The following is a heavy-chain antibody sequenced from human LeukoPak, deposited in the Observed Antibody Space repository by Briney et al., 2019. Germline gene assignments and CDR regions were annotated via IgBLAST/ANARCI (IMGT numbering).Heavy chain of an antibody. CDR3: ASFAYCGGDCSFDAFDI. D-gene: IGHD2-21*01. J-gene: IGHJ3*02. Sequence: ASVKVSCKASGYTFTSYDINWVRQATGQGLEWMGWMNPNSGNTGYVQKFQGRVTITRNTSISTAYMELSSLRSEDTAVYYCASFAYCGGDCSFDAFDIWGQGTMVTVSS. CDR1: GYTFTSYD. CDR2: MNPNSGNT. V-gene: IGHV1-8*03.